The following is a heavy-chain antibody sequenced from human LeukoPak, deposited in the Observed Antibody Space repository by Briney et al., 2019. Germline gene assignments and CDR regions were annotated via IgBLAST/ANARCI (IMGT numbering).Heavy chain of an antibody. CDR2: IWYDGSQK. Sequence: GKSLTLSCVASGFTFNTYSMHWIRQAPGKGLEWVAVIWYDGSQKHYADSVNGRFTISRDDSKNTLFLQMSGLRDDDTAMYYCAGAYSAGWFSYWGQGTPVIVSS. V-gene: IGHV3-33*01. D-gene: IGHD6-19*01. CDR1: GFTFNTYS. CDR3: AGAYSAGWFSY. J-gene: IGHJ4*02.